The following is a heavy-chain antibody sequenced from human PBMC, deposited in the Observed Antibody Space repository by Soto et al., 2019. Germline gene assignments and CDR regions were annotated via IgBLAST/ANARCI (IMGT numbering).Heavy chain of an antibody. J-gene: IGHJ6*02. CDR3: ARSGEGQLVRGKYYYYYYGMDV. D-gene: IGHD6-6*01. CDR1: GYNFTNYW. Sequence: GESLKISCKVTGYNFTNYWVAWVRQMPGKGLEWMGIVFPGDSDTRYSPSFQGQVTISADKSISTAYLQWSSLKASDTAMYYCARSGEGQLVRGKYYYYYYGMDVWGQGTTVTVSS. CDR2: VFPGDSDT. V-gene: IGHV5-51*01.